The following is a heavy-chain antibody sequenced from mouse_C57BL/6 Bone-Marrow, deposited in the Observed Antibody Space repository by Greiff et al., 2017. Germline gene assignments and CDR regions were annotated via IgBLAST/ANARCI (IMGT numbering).Heavy chain of an antibody. V-gene: IGHV2-2*01. CDR1: GFSLTSYG. D-gene: IGHD2-4*01. CDR3: ARKRDYPLYAMDY. J-gene: IGHJ4*01. Sequence: VQRVESGPGLVQPSQSLSITCTVSGFSLTSYGVHWVRQSPGKGLAWLGVIWSGGSTDYNAAFISRLSISKDNSKSQVFFKMNSLQADDTAIYYCARKRDYPLYAMDYWGQGTSVTVSS. CDR2: IWSGGST.